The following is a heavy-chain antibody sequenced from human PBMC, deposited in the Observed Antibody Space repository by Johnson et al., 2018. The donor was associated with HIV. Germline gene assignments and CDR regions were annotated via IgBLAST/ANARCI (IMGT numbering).Heavy chain of an antibody. Sequence: GFTFSSYAMHWVRQAPGKGLEWVAVISYDGNNKYYADSVKGRVTISRVNSKNTLYLQMNSLRAEDTAVYYCAKDNLKRTRGSDAFDIWGQGTRVTVSS. J-gene: IGHJ3*02. CDR2: ISYDGNNK. CDR1: GFTFSSYA. CDR3: AKDNLKRTRGSDAFDI. D-gene: IGHD2-15*01. V-gene: IGHV3-30-3*02.